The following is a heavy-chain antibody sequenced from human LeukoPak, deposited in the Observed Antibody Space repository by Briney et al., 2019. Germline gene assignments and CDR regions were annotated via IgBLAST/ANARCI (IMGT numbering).Heavy chain of an antibody. V-gene: IGHV1-69*01. CDR3: ARVQYQPRYYYGMDV. D-gene: IGHD2-2*01. CDR2: IIPIFGTA. CDR1: VGTFISYA. Sequence: SVKVSCKASVGTFISYAISWVRQAPGQGLEWMGGIIPIFGTANYAQKFQGRVTITADESTSTAYMELSSLRSEDTAVYYCARVQYQPRYYYGMDVWGQGTTVTVSS. J-gene: IGHJ6*02.